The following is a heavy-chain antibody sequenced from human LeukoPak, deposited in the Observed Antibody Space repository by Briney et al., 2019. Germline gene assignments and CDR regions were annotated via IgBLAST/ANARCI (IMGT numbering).Heavy chain of an antibody. J-gene: IGHJ4*02. V-gene: IGHV4-34*01. CDR1: GGSFSGYY. Sequence: KPSETLSLTCAVYGGSFSGYYWSWIRQPPGKGLEWIGEINHSGSTNYNPSLKSRVTISVDTSKNQLSLKLSSVTAADTAVYYCARHRVTMVRSPNDYWGQGTLVTVSS. CDR2: INHSGST. D-gene: IGHD3-10*01. CDR3: ARHRVTMVRSPNDY.